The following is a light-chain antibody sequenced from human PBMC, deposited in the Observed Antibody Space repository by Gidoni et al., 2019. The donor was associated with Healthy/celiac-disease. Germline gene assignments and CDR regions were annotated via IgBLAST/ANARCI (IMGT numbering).Light chain of an antibody. Sequence: DIQLTQSPSFLSASVGDRVTITCRASQGISSYLAWYQQKPGKAPKLLIYAASTLQSGVPSRFSGSGSGTEFTLTISSLQPEDFATYYCQQLNSYPPWTFGQXTKVVIK. CDR1: QGISSY. J-gene: IGKJ1*01. CDR3: QQLNSYPPWT. V-gene: IGKV1-9*01. CDR2: AAS.